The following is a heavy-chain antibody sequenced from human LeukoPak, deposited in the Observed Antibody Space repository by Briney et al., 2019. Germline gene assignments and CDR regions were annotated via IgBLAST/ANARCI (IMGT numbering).Heavy chain of an antibody. CDR1: GFPFSKYG. V-gene: IGHV3-30*02. J-gene: IGHJ4*02. Sequence: GGSLRLSCAASGFPFSKYGMHWVRQAPGKGLEWVAYMQFDGNNEKYGDSAKGRFTISRDNSKNTLYLQMDSLEEEDTAVYYCAKKMPGNGDRLDYWGQGNLLTVSS. D-gene: IGHD2-8*01. CDR3: AKKMPGNGDRLDY. CDR2: MQFDGNNE.